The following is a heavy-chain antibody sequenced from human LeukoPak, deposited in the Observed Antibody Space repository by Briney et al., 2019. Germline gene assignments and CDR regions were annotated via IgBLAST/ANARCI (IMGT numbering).Heavy chain of an antibody. D-gene: IGHD3-10*01. Sequence: SETLSLTCTVSGGSISSYYWSWIRQPPGKGLEWIGYIYYSGSTNYNPSLKSRVTISADTSKNQFSLKLSSVTAADTAVYYCARVGFGELFAFDYWGQGTLVTVSS. CDR1: GGSISSYY. V-gene: IGHV4-59*01. J-gene: IGHJ4*02. CDR3: ARVGFGELFAFDY. CDR2: IYYSGST.